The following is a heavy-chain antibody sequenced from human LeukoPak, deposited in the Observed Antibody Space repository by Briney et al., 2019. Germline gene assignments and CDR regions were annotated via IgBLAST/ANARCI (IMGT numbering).Heavy chain of an antibody. Sequence: GESLKISCKGSGYTFTSNWIGWMRQMPGKGLEWMGIIYPGDSETRYSPSFKGQVTISADRFINTAYLRWSSLKASDTALYYCARVGDIVVVPAAEYYFDYWGQGTLVTVSS. J-gene: IGHJ4*02. D-gene: IGHD2-2*01. CDR3: ARVGDIVVVPAAEYYFDY. V-gene: IGHV5-51*01. CDR2: IYPGDSET. CDR1: GYTFTSNW.